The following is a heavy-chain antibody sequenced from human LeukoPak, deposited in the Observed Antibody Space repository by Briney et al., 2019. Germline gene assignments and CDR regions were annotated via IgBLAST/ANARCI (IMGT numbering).Heavy chain of an antibody. CDR2: IYSNGDTT. J-gene: IGHJ4*02. CDR1: GFTFSSYV. V-gene: IGHV3-64D*06. D-gene: IGHD3-10*01. Sequence: GGSLRLSCSASGFTFSSYVMHWVRQAPGKGPEYVSTIYSNGDTTYYADSVKGRFPISRDNFKNTLYLQMSSLRPEDTALYYCVKDRLGSFAFDYWGQGTLVTVSS. CDR3: VKDRLGSFAFDY.